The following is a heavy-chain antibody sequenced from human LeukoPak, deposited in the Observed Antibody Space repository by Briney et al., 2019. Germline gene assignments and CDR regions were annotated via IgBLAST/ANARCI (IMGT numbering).Heavy chain of an antibody. CDR1: GFTFSNYG. Sequence: PGGSLRLSCAASGFTFSNYGMHWVRQAPGKGLEWVAFIRSNGGNKYYADAVKGRFTISRDDSKHTLYVQMNSLRAEDTAVYYCAKSGYNRFDYWGQGTLVTVSS. V-gene: IGHV3-30*02. J-gene: IGHJ4*02. CDR3: AKSGYNRFDY. CDR2: IRSNGGNK. D-gene: IGHD5-24*01.